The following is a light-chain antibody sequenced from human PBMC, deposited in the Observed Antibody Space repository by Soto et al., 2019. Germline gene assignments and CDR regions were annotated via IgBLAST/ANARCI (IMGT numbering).Light chain of an antibody. V-gene: IGKV1-33*01. J-gene: IGKJ4*01. CDR2: DAS. Sequence: DIQMTQSPSSLSASVGDRVTITCQASQDISNYLNWYQQKPGKAPKLLIYDASNLEIGVPSRFSGSGSGTHFTFTISSLQPEDIATYYCQQCDNLLTFGGGTKVEIK. CDR3: QQCDNLLT. CDR1: QDISNY.